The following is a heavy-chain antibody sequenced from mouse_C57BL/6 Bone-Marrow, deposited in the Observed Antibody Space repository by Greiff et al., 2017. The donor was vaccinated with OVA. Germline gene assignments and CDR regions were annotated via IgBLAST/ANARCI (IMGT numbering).Heavy chain of an antibody. Sequence: QVQLQQSGAELVMPGASVKLSCKASGYTFTSYWMHWVKQRPGQGLEWIGEIDPSDSYTNYNQKFKGKSTLTVDKSSSTAYMQLSSLTSEDSAVYYCARRTLFWYFDVWGTGTTVTVSS. CDR2: IDPSDSYT. CDR3: ARRTLFWYFDV. V-gene: IGHV1-69*01. J-gene: IGHJ1*03. CDR1: GYTFTSYW.